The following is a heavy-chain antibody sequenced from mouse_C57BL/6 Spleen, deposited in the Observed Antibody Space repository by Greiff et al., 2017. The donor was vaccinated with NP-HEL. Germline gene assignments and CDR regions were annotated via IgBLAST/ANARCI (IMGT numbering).Heavy chain of an antibody. CDR2: INPNNGGT. V-gene: IGHV1-22*01. J-gene: IGHJ2*01. CDR3: AKGYDGGDFDY. D-gene: IGHD2-3*01. CDR1: GYTFTDYN. Sequence: EVQLQQSGPELVKPGASVKMSCKASGYTFTDYNMHWVKQSHGKSLEWIGYINPNNGGTSYNQKFKGKATLTVDKSSSTAYMELRSLTSADSAVYYCAKGYDGGDFDYWGQGTTLTVSS.